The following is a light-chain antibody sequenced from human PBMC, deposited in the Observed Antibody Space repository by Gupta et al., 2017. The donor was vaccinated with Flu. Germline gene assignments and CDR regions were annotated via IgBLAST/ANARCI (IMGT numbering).Light chain of an antibody. J-gene: IGKJ1*01. Sequence: EIVLTQSPGTLSLSPGERATLSCRASQSVSNNYLAWYQQQPGQAPRLLIHGASRRVIGIPDRFGGSGSGTDFTLTISRLEPEDFVVYHCQQYGSSPWTFGQGTKVEIK. V-gene: IGKV3-20*01. CDR2: GAS. CDR3: QQYGSSPWT. CDR1: QSVSNNY.